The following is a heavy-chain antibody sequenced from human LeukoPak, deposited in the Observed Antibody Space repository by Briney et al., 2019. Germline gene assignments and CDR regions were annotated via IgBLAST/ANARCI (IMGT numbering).Heavy chain of an antibody. CDR1: GFTFSSYA. J-gene: IGHJ4*02. CDR3: AKAPYDHVWAAFDY. Sequence: GGSLRLSCVASGFTFSSYAMSWVRQAPGKGLQWVSSISGSGENTYYAESVKGRFTISRDNSKSTLYLQLNSLRAEDTSVYYCAKAPYDHVWAAFDYWGQTTLVTVSS. D-gene: IGHD3-16*01. CDR2: ISGSGENT. V-gene: IGHV3-23*01.